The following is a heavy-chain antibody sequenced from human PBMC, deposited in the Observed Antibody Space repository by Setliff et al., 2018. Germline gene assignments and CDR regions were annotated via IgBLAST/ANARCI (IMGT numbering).Heavy chain of an antibody. CDR1: GGSISNYY. D-gene: IGHD6-19*01. Sequence: SETLSLTCTVSGGSISNYYWSWIRQSPGKGLEWIGYIHYSGKTNYNPSLKSRVTMSIDTSKNQFSLKLNSVTAADMAVYYCAREQWLDPPGYYYMDVWAKGTTVTVSS. CDR3: AREQWLDPPGYYYMDV. CDR2: IHYSGKT. J-gene: IGHJ6*03. V-gene: IGHV4-59*12.